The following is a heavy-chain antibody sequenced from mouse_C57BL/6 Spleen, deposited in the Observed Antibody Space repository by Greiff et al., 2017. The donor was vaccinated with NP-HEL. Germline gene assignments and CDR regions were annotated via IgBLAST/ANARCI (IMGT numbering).Heavy chain of an antibody. V-gene: IGHV5-16*01. CDR1: GFTFSDYY. CDR3: ARSYYYGSSSHWYFDV. Sequence: EVMLVESEGGLVQPGSSMKLSCTASGFTFSDYYMAWVRQVPEKGLEWVANINYDGSSTYYLDSLKSRFIISRDNAKNILYLQMSSLKSEDTATYYCARSYYYGSSSHWYFDVWGTGTTVTVSS. D-gene: IGHD1-1*01. J-gene: IGHJ1*03. CDR2: INYDGSST.